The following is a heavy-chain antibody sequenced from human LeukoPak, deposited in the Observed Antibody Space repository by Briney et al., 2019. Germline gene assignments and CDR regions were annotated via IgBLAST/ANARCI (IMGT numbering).Heavy chain of an antibody. D-gene: IGHD3-16*02. CDR1: GYTLTELS. J-gene: IGHJ3*02. CDR2: FDPEDGET. Sequence: GASVKVSCKVSGYTLTELSMHWVRQAPGKGLEWMGGFDPEDGETIYAQKFQGRVTMTEDTSTDTAYMELSSLRSEDTAVYYCATGTHDYVWGSYRQSDAFDIWGQGTMVTVSS. V-gene: IGHV1-24*01. CDR3: ATGTHDYVWGSYRQSDAFDI.